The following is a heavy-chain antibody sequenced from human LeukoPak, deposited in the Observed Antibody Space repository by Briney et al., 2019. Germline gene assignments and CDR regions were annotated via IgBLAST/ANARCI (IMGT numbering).Heavy chain of an antibody. J-gene: IGHJ3*02. CDR1: GGSFSAYY. D-gene: IGHD3-16*01. V-gene: IGHV4-34*01. CDR2: INHSGIT. Sequence: PSETLSLTCGISGGSFSAYYWNWIRQPPGKGLEWIGEINHSGITDHNPSLKSRVTISLDTSKNQFSLKLSSVTAADTAVYYCARGSPTGLGDHDAFDIWGQGTMVTVSS. CDR3: ARGSPTGLGDHDAFDI.